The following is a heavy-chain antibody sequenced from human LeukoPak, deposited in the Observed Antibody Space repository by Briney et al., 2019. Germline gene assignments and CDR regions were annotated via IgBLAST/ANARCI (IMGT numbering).Heavy chain of an antibody. D-gene: IGHD3-22*01. V-gene: IGHV3-48*03. CDR1: GFAFSSYE. CDR3: ARERFYDNSGFDY. CDR2: ISSSGSTI. Sequence: GGSLRLSCAASGFAFSSYEMNWARQAPGKGLEWVSHISSSGSTIYYADSVKGRFTISRDNAKNSLYLQMNSLRAEDTAVYFCARERFYDNSGFDYWGQGTLVTVSS. J-gene: IGHJ4*02.